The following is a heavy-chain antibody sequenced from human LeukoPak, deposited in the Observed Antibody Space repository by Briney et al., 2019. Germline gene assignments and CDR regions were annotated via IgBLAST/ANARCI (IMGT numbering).Heavy chain of an antibody. CDR1: GFTFSDYE. J-gene: IGHJ3*02. Sequence: GGSLRLSCAASGFTFSDYEMNWVRQAPGKGLEWVSYISSYGYTIYYADSVKGRFTISRDNAKNSLYLQMNSLRAEDTAVYYCAVIDYYAYDFDIWGQGTMVTVSS. CDR2: ISSYGYTI. D-gene: IGHD3-16*01. CDR3: AVIDYYAYDFDI. V-gene: IGHV3-48*03.